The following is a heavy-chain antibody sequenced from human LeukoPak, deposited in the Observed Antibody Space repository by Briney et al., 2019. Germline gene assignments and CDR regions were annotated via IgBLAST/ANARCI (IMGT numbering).Heavy chain of an antibody. CDR1: GLTVSSNY. V-gene: IGHV3-66*02. D-gene: IGHD2-2*01. CDR3: ARDRGFHCSSTSCSTRNAFDI. J-gene: IGHJ3*02. CDR2: IYSGGST. Sequence: GALRLSCAASGLTVSSNYMSWVRQAPGKGLEWVSVIYSGGSTYYADSVKGRFTISRDNSKNTLYLQMNSLRAEDTAVYYCARDRGFHCSSTSCSTRNAFDIWGQGTMVTVSS.